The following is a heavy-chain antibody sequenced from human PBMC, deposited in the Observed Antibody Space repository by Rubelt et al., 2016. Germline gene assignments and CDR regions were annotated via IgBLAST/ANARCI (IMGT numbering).Heavy chain of an antibody. Sequence: VQLVESGGGVVQPGRSLRLSCVASGFAFSYYAMTWVRQAPGKGLEWVSVITGNADTIYYADSVKGRFTSSRDNSKSTLYLEMNSLRAEDTAVYYCAKFRLYSDDKWFDPWGQGTLVTVSS. CDR3: AKFRLYSDDKWFDP. D-gene: IGHD4-17*01. J-gene: IGHJ5*02. CDR2: ITGNADTI. CDR1: GFAFSYYA. V-gene: IGHV3-23*04.